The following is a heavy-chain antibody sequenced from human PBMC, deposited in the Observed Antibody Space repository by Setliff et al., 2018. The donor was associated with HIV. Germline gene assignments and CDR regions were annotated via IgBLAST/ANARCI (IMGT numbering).Heavy chain of an antibody. D-gene: IGHD5-18*01. J-gene: IGHJ4*02. V-gene: IGHV1-3*01. CDR2: INAGTGNT. CDR3: ARSLREYSYGSPDY. CDR1: GYRFTGFA. Sequence: ASVKVSCKASGYRFTGFAIHWVRPAPGQRFEWMGWINAGTGNTKYSQKFQDRVTVSRDIHANTAYMELRSLRSEETAIYYCARSLREYSYGSPDYWGPGTLVTVSS.